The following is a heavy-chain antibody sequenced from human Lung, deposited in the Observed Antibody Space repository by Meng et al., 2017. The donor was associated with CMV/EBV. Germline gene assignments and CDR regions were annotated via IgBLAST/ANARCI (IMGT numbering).Heavy chain of an antibody. D-gene: IGHD3-22*01. Sequence: SVXVSXXASGYTFSGYYMHWVRQAPGQGLEWMGWINPNSGDTNYPQKFQGRVTMTMDTSISTAHMELSRLRSDDTAMYYCARGPIIMIEVAPYGMDVWGKGTTVTVSS. J-gene: IGHJ6*04. CDR3: ARGPIIMIEVAPYGMDV. CDR2: INPNSGDT. V-gene: IGHV1-2*02. CDR1: GYTFSGYY.